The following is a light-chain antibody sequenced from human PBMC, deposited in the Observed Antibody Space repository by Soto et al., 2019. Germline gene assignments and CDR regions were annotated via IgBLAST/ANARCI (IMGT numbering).Light chain of an antibody. Sequence: DIVMTQSPDSLAVSLGERATINCKSSQSVLYSSNNKNYLAWYQQKPGQPPKLLIYWASTRECGVPDRFSGSGSGTDFPLTISSLQAEDVAVYYCQQYYSTPTWTFGQGTKVEIK. CDR3: QQYYSTPTWT. J-gene: IGKJ1*01. CDR1: QSVLYSSNNKNY. CDR2: WAS. V-gene: IGKV4-1*01.